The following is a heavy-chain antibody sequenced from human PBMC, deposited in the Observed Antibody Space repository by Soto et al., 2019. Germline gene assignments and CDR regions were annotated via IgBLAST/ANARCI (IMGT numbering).Heavy chain of an antibody. CDR3: ARVMDGYNSLDY. CDR2: ISSSSSYI. V-gene: IGHV3-21*01. Sequence: EVQLVESGGGLVKPGGSLRLSCAASGFTFSSYSMNWVRQAPGKGLEWVSSISSSSSYIYYADSVKGRFTISRDNAKNSLYLQMNSLRAEDTAVYYCARVMDGYNSLDYWGQGTLVTVSS. D-gene: IGHD5-12*01. CDR1: GFTFSSYS. J-gene: IGHJ4*02.